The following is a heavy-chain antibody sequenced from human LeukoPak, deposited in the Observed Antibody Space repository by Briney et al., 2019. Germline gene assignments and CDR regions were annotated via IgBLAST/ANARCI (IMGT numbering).Heavy chain of an antibody. Sequence: GGSLRLSCAASGFTFDAYAMHWVRQAPGKGLEWVSGISWNGGGMGYAVSVKGRFTISRDNAKNSLYLQMDSLRDEDTALYYCAKDITGGRSSPYFDSWGQGTLVTVSS. CDR1: GFTFDAYA. J-gene: IGHJ4*02. D-gene: IGHD6-6*01. CDR3: AKDITGGRSSPYFDS. V-gene: IGHV3-9*01. CDR2: ISWNGGGM.